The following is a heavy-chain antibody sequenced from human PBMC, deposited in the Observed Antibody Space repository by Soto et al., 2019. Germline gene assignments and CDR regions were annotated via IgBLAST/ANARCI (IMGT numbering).Heavy chain of an antibody. CDR3: AKGRIAVAAPYNWFDP. CDR1: GFTYSSYA. CDR2: ITGGADNT. D-gene: IGHD6-19*01. J-gene: IGHJ5*02. V-gene: IGHV3-23*01. Sequence: EVKLLESGGGLVQPGGSLRLSCVASGFTYSSYAMSWVRQAPGKGLEWVSTITGGADNTHYADSVKGRFTISRDNSKNTLSLQMNSLRVEDTAVYHCAKGRIAVAAPYNWFDPWGKGTLVTVSS.